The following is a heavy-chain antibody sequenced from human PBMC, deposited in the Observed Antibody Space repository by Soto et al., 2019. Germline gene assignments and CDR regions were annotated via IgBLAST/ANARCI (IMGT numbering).Heavy chain of an antibody. J-gene: IGHJ6*02. CDR2: ISGYNGDT. CDR3: ARESGGAAPYYFYYAMDV. CDR1: GYTFIGYG. D-gene: IGHD1-26*01. Sequence: ASVKVSCKASGYTFIGYGISWVRQAPGQGLEWMGWISGYNGDTRYAQNFQGRVTMTTDASTNTAYMDLRTLRSDDTAVYYCARESGGAAPYYFYYAMDVWGQGTKVTVSS. V-gene: IGHV1-18*04.